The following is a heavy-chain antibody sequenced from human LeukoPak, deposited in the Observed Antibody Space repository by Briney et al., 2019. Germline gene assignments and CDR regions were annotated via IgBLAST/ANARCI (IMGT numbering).Heavy chain of an antibody. D-gene: IGHD3-10*01. Sequence: GGSLRLSCAASGFTFSSYWMSWVRQAPGKGLEWVANIKQDGSEKYYVDSVKGRFTISRGNSKNTLYLQMNSLGAEDTAVYYCAKDEGWFGEPDGGQGTLVTVSS. J-gene: IGHJ4*02. CDR3: AKDEGWFGEPD. CDR2: IKQDGSEK. V-gene: IGHV3-7*01. CDR1: GFTFSSYW.